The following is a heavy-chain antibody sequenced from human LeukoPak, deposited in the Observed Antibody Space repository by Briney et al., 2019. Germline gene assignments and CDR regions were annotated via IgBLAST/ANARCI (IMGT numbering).Heavy chain of an antibody. CDR2: IYPGDSET. CDR1: GYRFTNYW. Sequence: GESLKISCKGSGYRFTNYWIGWVRQMPGKGLEWMGIIYPGDSETRYSPSFQGPVTISAHKSISTAYLQWSSLKASDTAMYYCARRRDLYSGSYYPFDYWGQGTLVTVSS. CDR3: ARRRDLYSGSYYPFDY. D-gene: IGHD1-26*01. J-gene: IGHJ4*02. V-gene: IGHV5-51*01.